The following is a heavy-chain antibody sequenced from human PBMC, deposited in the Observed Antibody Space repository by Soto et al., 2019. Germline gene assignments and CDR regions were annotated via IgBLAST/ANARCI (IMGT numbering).Heavy chain of an antibody. CDR3: ASRYCSSTSCGPGLFDS. CDR2: ISNGGNT. J-gene: IGHJ4*02. D-gene: IGHD2-2*01. CDR1: GFTFSSYV. V-gene: IGHV3-23*01. Sequence: GGSLRLSCAASGFTFSSYVMSWVRQAPGKGLEWVSAISNGGNTYYADSVKGRFTISRDNSKYTLYLQMNSLRVEDTAVYYCASRYCSSTSCGPGLFDSWGQGTLVTVSS.